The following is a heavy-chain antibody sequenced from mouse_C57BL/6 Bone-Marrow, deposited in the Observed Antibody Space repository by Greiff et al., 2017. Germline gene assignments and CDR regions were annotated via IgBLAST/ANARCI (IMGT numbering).Heavy chain of an antibody. CDR1: GFNIKDDY. CDR2: IDPENGDT. Sequence: EVKLQESGAELVRPGASVKLSCTASGFNIKDDYMHWVKQRPEQGLEWIGWIDPENGDTEYASKFQGKATITVDTSSNTAYLQLSSLTSEDTAVYYCTTSYFDVWGTGTTVTVSS. J-gene: IGHJ1*03. V-gene: IGHV14-4*01. CDR3: TTSYFDV.